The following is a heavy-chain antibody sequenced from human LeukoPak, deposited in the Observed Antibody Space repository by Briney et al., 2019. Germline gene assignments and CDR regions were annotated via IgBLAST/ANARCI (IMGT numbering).Heavy chain of an antibody. CDR3: ARDGGMN. J-gene: IGHJ4*02. V-gene: IGHV3-7*01. D-gene: IGHD3-16*01. CDR1: GFTFSSSW. Sequence: GGSLRLSCAASGFTFSSSWMSWVRQAPGKGLEWVAHIKQDGSEKYYADSVKGRFTISRDNANNSLYVQMNSLRAEDTAVYYCARDGGMNWGQGTLVTVSS. CDR2: IKQDGSEK.